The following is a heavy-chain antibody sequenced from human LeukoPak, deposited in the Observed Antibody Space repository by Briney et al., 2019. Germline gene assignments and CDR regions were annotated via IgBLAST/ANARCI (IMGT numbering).Heavy chain of an antibody. D-gene: IGHD3-22*01. CDR2: INPNSGGT. CDR3: ARVPDYYDSSGSRKGYAFDI. Sequence: ASVKVSCKASGYTFTGYYMHWVRQAPGQGLEWMGRINPNSGGTNYAQKFQGRVTMTRDTSISTAYMELSRLRSDDTAVYYRARVPDYYDSSGSRKGYAFDIWGQGTMVTVSS. V-gene: IGHV1-2*06. J-gene: IGHJ3*02. CDR1: GYTFTGYY.